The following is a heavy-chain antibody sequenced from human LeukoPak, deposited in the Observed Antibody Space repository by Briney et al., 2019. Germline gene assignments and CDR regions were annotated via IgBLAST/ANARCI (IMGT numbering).Heavy chain of an antibody. J-gene: IGHJ4*02. CDR1: GFSFRTSG. D-gene: IGHD3/OR15-3a*01. V-gene: IGHV3-33*01. Sequence: GRSLPLPRAASGFSFRTSGMHWVRQAPGRGLEWVAVDGTNIYYADSVKGRYTISRDNSKNTLYLQMNSLSGEDTAVYYCARDKDWYFEYSGAGTLVTVSS. CDR3: ARDKDWYFEY. CDR2: DGTNI.